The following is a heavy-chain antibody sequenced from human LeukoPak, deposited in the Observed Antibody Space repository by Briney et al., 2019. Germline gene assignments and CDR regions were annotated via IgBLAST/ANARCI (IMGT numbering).Heavy chain of an antibody. Sequence: ETLSLTCTVSGGSLSSGSHYWSWIRQPPGKRLEWIGYINDSGSTSYNPSLKSRVTISVDTSQNQFSLKLTSVTAADTALYYCARAVVLYYIDYWSQGTLVTVSS. CDR3: ARAVVLYYIDY. V-gene: IGHV4-61*01. J-gene: IGHJ4*02. CDR2: INDSGST. CDR1: GGSLSSGSHY. D-gene: IGHD2-8*01.